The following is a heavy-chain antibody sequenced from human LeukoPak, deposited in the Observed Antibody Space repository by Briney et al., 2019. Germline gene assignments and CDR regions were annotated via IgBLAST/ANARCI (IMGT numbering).Heavy chain of an antibody. J-gene: IGHJ4*02. CDR2: ISSSSSYI. D-gene: IGHD6-13*01. CDR1: GFTFSSYS. V-gene: IGHV3-21*01. CDR3: ARDRFEIAADPFDY. Sequence: GGSLRPSCAASGFTFSSYSMNWVRQAPGKGLEWVSSISSSSSYIYYADSVKGRFTISRDNAKNSLYLQMNSLRAEDTAVYYCARDRFEIAADPFDYWGQGTLVTVSS.